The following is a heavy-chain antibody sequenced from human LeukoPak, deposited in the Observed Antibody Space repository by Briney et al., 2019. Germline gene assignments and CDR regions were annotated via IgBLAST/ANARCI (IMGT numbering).Heavy chain of an antibody. CDR1: GFSVSTNY. CDR3: ARETAAAGSFIAINDY. V-gene: IGHV3-66*01. J-gene: IGHJ4*02. Sequence: PGGSLRLSCAASGFSVSTNYMTWVRQAPGKGLEWVSIIYSGGSTYYADSVRGRFIISRENSNNEVVLQMNSLRADDTALYYCARETAAAGSFIAINDYWGQGTLVTVSS. CDR2: IYSGGST. D-gene: IGHD6-13*01.